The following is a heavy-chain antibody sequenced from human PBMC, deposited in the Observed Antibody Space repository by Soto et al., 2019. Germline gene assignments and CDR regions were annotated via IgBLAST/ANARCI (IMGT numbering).Heavy chain of an antibody. J-gene: IGHJ4*02. CDR2: IIPLFGTA. Sequence: QVQLEQSGGEVKQPGSSVRVSCKTSGGTFSTYAINWVRQAPGQGLEWMGAIIPLFGTAAYSQKFQVRVTITADESTSTAYMELSSLRFDDTAGYFCARPKGTYSSGYYYFDFWGQGTLVTVSS. CDR3: ARPKGTYSSGYYYFDF. D-gene: IGHD6-19*01. V-gene: IGHV1-69*01. CDR1: GGTFSTYA.